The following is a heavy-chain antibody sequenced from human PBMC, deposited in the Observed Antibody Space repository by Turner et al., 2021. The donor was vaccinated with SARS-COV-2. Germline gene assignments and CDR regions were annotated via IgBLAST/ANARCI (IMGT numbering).Heavy chain of an antibody. Sequence: EVQLVESGGALVKPGGSLRPSCAASGFTFTTAWMSWIRQAPGKGLEWVGRIKSESDGAKTDYATPVKGRFTISRDASKNTLYLQMNSLKTGDTAVYYCARADYGHDWGQGTLVTVSS. CDR1: GFTFTTAW. CDR2: IKSESDGAKT. V-gene: IGHV3-15*02. J-gene: IGHJ4*02. CDR3: ARADYGHD. D-gene: IGHD4-17*01.